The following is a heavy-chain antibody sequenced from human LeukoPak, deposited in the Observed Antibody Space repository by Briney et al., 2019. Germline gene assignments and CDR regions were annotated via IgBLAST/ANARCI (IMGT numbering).Heavy chain of an antibody. CDR1: GGSVSSGSYY. Sequence: SETLSLTCTVSGGSVSSGSYYWSWIRQPPGKGLEWIGYIYYSGSTNYNPSLKGRVTISVDTSKNQFSLKLSSVTAADTAVYYCARTSGYSYGYWGQGTLVTVSS. CDR3: ARTSGYSYGY. CDR2: IYYSGST. J-gene: IGHJ4*02. D-gene: IGHD5-18*01. V-gene: IGHV4-61*01.